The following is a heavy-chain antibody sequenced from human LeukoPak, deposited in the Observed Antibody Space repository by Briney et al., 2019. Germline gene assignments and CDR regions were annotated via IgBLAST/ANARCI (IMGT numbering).Heavy chain of an antibody. CDR1: GFTFSSYA. D-gene: IGHD2-2*01. CDR3: ARDYASFLDI. J-gene: IGHJ3*02. V-gene: IGHV3-66*01. Sequence: GRSLRLSCAASGFTFSSYAMHWVRQAPGKGLEWVSVIYSGGSTYYADSVKGRFTISRDNSKNTLYLQMNSLRAEDTAVYYCARDYASFLDIWGQGTMVTVSS. CDR2: IYSGGST.